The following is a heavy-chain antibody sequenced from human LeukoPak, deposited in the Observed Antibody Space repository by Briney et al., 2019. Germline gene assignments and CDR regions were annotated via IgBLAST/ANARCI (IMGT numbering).Heavy chain of an antibody. CDR1: GGSISSGGYY. Sequence: SQTLSLTCTVSGGSISSGGYYWSWIRQHPGKGLEWIGYIYYSGSTYYNPSLKSRVTISVDRSKNQFSLKLSSVTAADTAVYYCARAASIAAAGADIDAFDIWGQGTMVTVSS. D-gene: IGHD6-13*01. CDR3: ARAASIAAAGADIDAFDI. J-gene: IGHJ3*02. V-gene: IGHV4-31*03. CDR2: IYYSGST.